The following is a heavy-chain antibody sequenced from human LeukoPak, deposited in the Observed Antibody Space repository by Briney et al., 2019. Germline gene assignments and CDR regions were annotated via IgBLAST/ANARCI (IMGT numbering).Heavy chain of an antibody. J-gene: IGHJ4*02. V-gene: IGHV3-11*01. CDR1: GFTFSDYY. CDR3: ARDPEVGATNFDY. Sequence: GGSLRLSCAASGFTFSDYYMSWIRQAPGKGLEWVSYISSSGNTMYYADSVKGRFTISRDNAKNSLYLQMNSLRAEDTAVYYCARDPEVGATNFDYWGQGTLVTVSS. D-gene: IGHD1-26*01. CDR2: ISSSGNTM.